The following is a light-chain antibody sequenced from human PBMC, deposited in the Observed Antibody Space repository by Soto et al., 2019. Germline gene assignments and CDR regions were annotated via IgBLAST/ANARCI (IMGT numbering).Light chain of an antibody. J-gene: IGKJ3*01. Sequence: DIQMTQSPSSLSASVGDRVTITCQASQDISTYLNWYQQKPGKAPKLLIYEASDLETGVPSRFSGSGSGTHFTFTISSRQHEDIATYYCQQYDNLPPFTFGPGTRVDIK. CDR2: EAS. CDR3: QQYDNLPPFT. CDR1: QDISTY. V-gene: IGKV1-33*01.